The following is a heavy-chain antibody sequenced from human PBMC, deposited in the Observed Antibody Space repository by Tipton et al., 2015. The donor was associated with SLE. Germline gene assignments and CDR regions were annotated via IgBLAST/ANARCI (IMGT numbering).Heavy chain of an antibody. J-gene: IGHJ3*02. Sequence: QSGAEMKRPGASVKVSCETSGYTFSNYGVTWVRQAPGQGLEWMGWISVYSGNTAYAQKVQGRLTITAETSTSTVYMELRSLRSDDTAIYYCARGLTRGTDDAYEMWGQGTMVTVSS. CDR1: GYTFSNYG. CDR3: ARGLTRGTDDAYEM. V-gene: IGHV1-18*01. CDR2: ISVYSGNT. D-gene: IGHD1-1*01.